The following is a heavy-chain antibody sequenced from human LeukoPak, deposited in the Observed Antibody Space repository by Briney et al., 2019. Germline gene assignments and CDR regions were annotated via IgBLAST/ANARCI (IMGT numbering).Heavy chain of an antibody. V-gene: IGHV4-34*01. CDR1: GGSFSGYY. Sequence: PSETLSLTCAVYGGSFSGYYWSWIRQPPGKGLEWIGEINHSGSTNYNPSLKSRVTISVDKSKNQFSLKLSSVTAADTAVYYCARGESNYYDSSGYFLKGLTKTEYYFDYWGQGTLVTVSS. CDR2: INHSGST. J-gene: IGHJ4*02. D-gene: IGHD3-22*01. CDR3: ARGESNYYDSSGYFLKGLTKTEYYFDY.